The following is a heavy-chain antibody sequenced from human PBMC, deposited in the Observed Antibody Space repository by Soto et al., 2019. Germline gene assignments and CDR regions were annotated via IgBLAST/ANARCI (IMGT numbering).Heavy chain of an antibody. D-gene: IGHD3-10*01. J-gene: IGHJ6*02. V-gene: IGHV3-33*01. CDR1: GFTFSSYG. CDR3: ARELLGLLWFGESSYGMDA. CDR2: IWYDGSNK. Sequence: SGGSLRLSCAASGFTFSSYGMHWVRQAPGKGLEWVAVIWYDGSNKYYADSVKGRFTISRDNSKNTLYLQMNSLRAEDTAVYYCARELLGLLWFGESSYGMDAWGQGTTVTVSS.